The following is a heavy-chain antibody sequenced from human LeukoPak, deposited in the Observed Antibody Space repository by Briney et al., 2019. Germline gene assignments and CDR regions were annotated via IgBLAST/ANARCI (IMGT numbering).Heavy chain of an antibody. CDR2: ISAYNGNT. CDR1: GYTFTSYG. D-gene: IGHD6-13*01. Sequence: ASVKVSCKASGYTFTSYGISWVRQAPGQGLEWMGWISAYNGNTNYAQKLQGRVTMTTDTSTSTAYMELRSLRSDDTAVYYCARVSSSWYRRSLPYHFVYWGQGTLVTVSS. CDR3: ARVSSSWYRRSLPYHFVY. V-gene: IGHV1-18*04. J-gene: IGHJ4*02.